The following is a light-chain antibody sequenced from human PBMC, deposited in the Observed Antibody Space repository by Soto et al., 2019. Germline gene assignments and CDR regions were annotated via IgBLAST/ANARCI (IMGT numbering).Light chain of an antibody. V-gene: IGKV3-20*01. CDR1: QSFSSSY. CDR3: QQYGSSPRIT. Sequence: EIVLTQSPGTLSLSPGERATLSCRASQSFSSSYLAWYQQKPGQAPRLLIYAASSRATGIPDRFSGSVSGTDFTLTISRLEPEDFAVYYCQQYGSSPRITFXPGTKVDIK. CDR2: AAS. J-gene: IGKJ3*01.